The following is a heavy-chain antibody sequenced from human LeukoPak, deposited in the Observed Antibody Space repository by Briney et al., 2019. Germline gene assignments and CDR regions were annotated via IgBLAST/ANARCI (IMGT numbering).Heavy chain of an antibody. Sequence: ASVTVSFKASGYTFTSYYMHWVRQAPGQGLEWMGIINPSGGSTSYAQKFQGRVTMTEDTSTDTAYMELSSLRSEDTAVYYCATVENTGYSSSWWNYWGQGTLVTVSS. V-gene: IGHV1-46*01. CDR3: ATVENTGYSSSWWNY. CDR2: INPSGGST. CDR1: GYTFTSYY. D-gene: IGHD6-13*01. J-gene: IGHJ4*02.